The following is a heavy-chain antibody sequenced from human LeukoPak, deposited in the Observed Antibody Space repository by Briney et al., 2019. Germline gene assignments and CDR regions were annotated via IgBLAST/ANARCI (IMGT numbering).Heavy chain of an antibody. D-gene: IGHD6-19*01. Sequence: PGGSLRLSCAASGFIFSTYGMHWVRQAPGKELDWVAFIRYDGSEGYYADSVKDRFTVSRDNSKNRMYLQMNSLRAEDTAIYYCAKVGYGWYEVDYWGQGTLVTVSS. CDR2: IRYDGSEG. CDR3: AKVGYGWYEVDY. J-gene: IGHJ4*02. CDR1: GFIFSTYG. V-gene: IGHV3-30*02.